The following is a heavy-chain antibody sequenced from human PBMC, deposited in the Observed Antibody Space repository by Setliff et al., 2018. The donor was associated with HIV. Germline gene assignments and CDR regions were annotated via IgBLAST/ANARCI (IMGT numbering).Heavy chain of an antibody. V-gene: IGHV4-34*01. CDR1: GGSFNNYS. CDR2: ISHSGST. J-gene: IGHJ2*01. CDR3: ARDQRLQGVQPPYWYFDL. Sequence: SETLSLTCGVFGGSFNNYSWNWFRQPPGRGLGWIGEISHSGSTSYNSSLKSRVTMSVDTAKNQFSLEMRSLTAADTAVYYCARDQRLQGVQPPYWYFDLWGRGTLVTVSS. D-gene: IGHD2-2*01.